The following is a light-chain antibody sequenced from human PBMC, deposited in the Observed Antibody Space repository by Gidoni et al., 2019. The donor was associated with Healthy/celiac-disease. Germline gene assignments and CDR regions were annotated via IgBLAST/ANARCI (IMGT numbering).Light chain of an antibody. V-gene: IGKV3-20*01. CDR2: GAS. CDR1: QSVSSSY. Sequence: EIVLTQSPGTLSLSPGERATLSCRARQSVSSSYLAWYQQKPGQAPRLLIYGASSRATGIPDRFSGSGSGTDFTLTISRLEPEDFAVYYCQQYGSSPLTFXGXTKVEIK. J-gene: IGKJ4*01. CDR3: QQYGSSPLT.